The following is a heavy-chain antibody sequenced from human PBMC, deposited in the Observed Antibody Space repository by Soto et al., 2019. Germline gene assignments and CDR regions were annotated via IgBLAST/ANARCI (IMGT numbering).Heavy chain of an antibody. J-gene: IGHJ6*02. V-gene: IGHV4-39*01. CDR3: ASRRGGKQGAGYYYCGVDV. Sequence: QLQLQESGPGLVKPSETLSLTCTVSGGSISSSNYYWVWIRQPPGQGLEWIGSIYYSGSTYYSPSLKSRAPXSXDXXANRLSLVLSSVTAADTSVYYCASRRGGKQGAGYYYCGVDVGGRGTTVPVSS. CDR2: IYYSGST. D-gene: IGHD1-1*01. CDR1: GGSISSSNYY.